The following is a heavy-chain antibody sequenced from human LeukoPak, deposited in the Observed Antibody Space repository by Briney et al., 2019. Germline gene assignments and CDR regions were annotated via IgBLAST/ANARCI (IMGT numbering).Heavy chain of an antibody. Sequence: PGGSLRLSCSASGFTFSDYYMSWFRQPPGKGPELLSYISQSGGDQTYADSVKGRFIISKDNAKNSLDLQMNSLRVEDTAVYYCARDLQAKTYFYDSSGSSAYWGQGTLVSVSS. J-gene: IGHJ4*02. CDR1: GFTFSDYY. CDR3: ARDLQAKTYFYDSSGSSAY. V-gene: IGHV3-11*06. D-gene: IGHD3-22*01. CDR2: ISQSGGDQ.